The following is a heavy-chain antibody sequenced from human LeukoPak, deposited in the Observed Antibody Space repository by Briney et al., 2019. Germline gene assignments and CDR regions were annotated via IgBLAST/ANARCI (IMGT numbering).Heavy chain of an antibody. V-gene: IGHV3-15*07. Sequence: GGSLRLSCAVSGFTFSNAWMNWVRQAPGKGLEWVGRIKSKTDGGTTDYAAPVKGRFTISRDDSKNTLYLQMNSLRTEDTAVYYCASFGSTYYYDSSGYYWGQGTLVTVSS. CDR1: GFTFSNAW. D-gene: IGHD3-22*01. CDR3: ASFGSTYYYDSSGYY. CDR2: IKSKTDGGTT. J-gene: IGHJ4*02.